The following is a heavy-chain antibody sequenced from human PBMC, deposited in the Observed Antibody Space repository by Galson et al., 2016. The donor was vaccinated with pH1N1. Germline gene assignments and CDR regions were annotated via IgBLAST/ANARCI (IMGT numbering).Heavy chain of an antibody. Sequence: SLRLSCATSGFNFSPYYMHWVRQDPGKGLVWVSRINGDGSRTLCADSVKGRFTISRDNAKSTLYLQMNSLRVEDTAVYYCARDRGSDRAFDIWGQGTRVTVSS. D-gene: IGHD1-26*01. CDR3: ARDRGSDRAFDI. CDR2: INGDGSRT. CDR1: GFNFSPYY. J-gene: IGHJ3*02. V-gene: IGHV3-74*01.